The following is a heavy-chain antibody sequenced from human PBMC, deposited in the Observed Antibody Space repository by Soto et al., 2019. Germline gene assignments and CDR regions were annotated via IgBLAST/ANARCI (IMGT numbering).Heavy chain of an antibody. CDR2: IKGDGSIT. Sequence: EVQLVESGGDLVQPGGSLRLSCAASGFTFSDYWIHWVRQAPGKGLMWVSRIKGDGSITNYADSVKGRFTVSRDNAKNTVYLQMNSLRAEDSALYYCARGIRGHYGKDVWCQGTTVSV. CDR3: ARGIRGHYGKDV. J-gene: IGHJ6*02. CDR1: GFTFSDYW. V-gene: IGHV3-74*01. D-gene: IGHD3-10*01.